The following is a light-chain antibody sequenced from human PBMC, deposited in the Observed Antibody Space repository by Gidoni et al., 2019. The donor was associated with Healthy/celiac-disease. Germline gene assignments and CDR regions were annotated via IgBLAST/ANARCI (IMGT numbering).Light chain of an antibody. J-gene: IGKJ1*01. CDR2: WAS. Sequence: DIVMTQSPASLAVSLGERATINCKSSQSVLYSSNNKNYLAWYQQKPGQPPKLLIYWASTRESGVPDRFSGSWSGTDFTLTISSLQAKDVAVYYCQQYYITPRTFGQGTKVEIK. CDR3: QQYYITPRT. CDR1: QSVLYSSNNKNY. V-gene: IGKV4-1*01.